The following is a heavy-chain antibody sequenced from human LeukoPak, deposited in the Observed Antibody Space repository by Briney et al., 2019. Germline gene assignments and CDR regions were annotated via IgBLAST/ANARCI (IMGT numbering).Heavy chain of an antibody. V-gene: IGHV4-59*01. J-gene: IGHJ5*02. D-gene: IGHD1-26*01. CDR3: ARGASSGWNHWFDP. CDR2: FYHSGGI. CDR1: GGSISSYY. Sequence: SETLSLTCTVSGGSISSYYWHWIRQPPGKGLEWVGHFYHSGGINTNPSLQSRITISIDTSKNQISLNSRSVTAADTAVYYCARGASSGWNHWFDPWGQGTLVTVSS.